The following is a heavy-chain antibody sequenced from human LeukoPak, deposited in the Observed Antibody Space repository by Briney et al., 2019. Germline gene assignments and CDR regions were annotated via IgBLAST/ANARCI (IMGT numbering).Heavy chain of an antibody. Sequence: GGSLRLSCAASGFTFSSYAMNWVRQAPGKGLEWVSGISGSGGSTYYGDSAKGRFTISRDKSTNTLYLQMNSLRADDTAVYYCTKDGGTGDSSSWFYWGQGTLVTVSS. CDR2: ISGSGGST. D-gene: IGHD6-13*01. V-gene: IGHV3-23*01. J-gene: IGHJ4*02. CDR1: GFTFSSYA. CDR3: TKDGGTGDSSSWFY.